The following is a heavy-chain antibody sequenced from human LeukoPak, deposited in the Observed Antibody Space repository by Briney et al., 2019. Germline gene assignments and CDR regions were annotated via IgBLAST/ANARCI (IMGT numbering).Heavy chain of an antibody. V-gene: IGHV4-4*07. CDR2: IYTSGGT. D-gene: IGHD3-10*01. Sequence: SGTLSLTCTVSGGSISGQSWDWIRQPPGKGLEWIGRIYTSGGTNYNPSLKSRVTMSVDTPKNQFSLKLSSVTAADTAVYYCARVTMVRGVMWGQGTLVPVSS. CDR1: GGSISGQS. J-gene: IGHJ4*02. CDR3: ARVTMVRGVM.